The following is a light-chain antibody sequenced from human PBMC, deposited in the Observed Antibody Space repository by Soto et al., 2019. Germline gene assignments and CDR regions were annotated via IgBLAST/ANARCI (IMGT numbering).Light chain of an antibody. CDR2: EVS. J-gene: IGLJ1*01. Sequence: QSILTHPASLSGSPGQSITISCTGSSSDIGAYNYVSWFQQYPGKAPKLIIPEVSNRPSGVSNRFSGSKSGTAASLTISGLQTEDEADYFCFSFTTDWTHVFGTGTKVTVL. CDR3: FSFTTDWTHV. V-gene: IGLV2-14*01. CDR1: SSDIGAYNY.